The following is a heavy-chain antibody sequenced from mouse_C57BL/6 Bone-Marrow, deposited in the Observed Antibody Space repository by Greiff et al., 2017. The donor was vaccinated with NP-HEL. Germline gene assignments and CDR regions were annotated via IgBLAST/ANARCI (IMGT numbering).Heavy chain of an antibody. CDR2: IWSGGST. CDR3: AKEGFHYYGSSPDY. V-gene: IGHV2-5*01. D-gene: IGHD1-1*01. J-gene: IGHJ2*01. CDR1: GFSLTSYG. Sequence: VQLQQSGPGLVQPSQSLSLTCTVSGFSLTSYGVHWVRQSPGKGLEWLGVIWSGGSTDYNAAFMSRLSITKDNSNSHVFFKMTSLQPDDTAIYYGAKEGFHYYGSSPDYWGQGTTLTVSS.